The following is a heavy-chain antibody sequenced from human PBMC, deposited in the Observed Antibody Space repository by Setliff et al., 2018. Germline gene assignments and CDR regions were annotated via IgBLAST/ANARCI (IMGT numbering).Heavy chain of an antibody. J-gene: IGHJ4*02. D-gene: IGHD6-19*01. CDR3: ARGRAGHSGH. V-gene: IGHV4-61*09. Sequence: SETLSLTCTVSGDSISSRRNYWGWFRQPAGKELEWIGQIYTSWSTNYNPSLKSRVTISLDTSKNQFSLKLSSVTAADTAVYYCARGRAGHSGHWGQGTLVTVS. CDR1: GDSISSRRNY. CDR2: IYTSWST.